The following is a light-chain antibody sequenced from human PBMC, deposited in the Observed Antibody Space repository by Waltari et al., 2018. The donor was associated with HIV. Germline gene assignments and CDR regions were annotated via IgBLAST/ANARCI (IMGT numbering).Light chain of an antibody. CDR2: EAS. CDR1: HDIKKH. V-gene: IGKV1-33*01. CDR3: QQSDTLWT. J-gene: IGKJ1*01. Sequence: GHTFTITCQASHDIKKHLNWYQQKPGEAPKILISEASNLEIGVPSRFSGTGSGRDFSLTISSLQPEDVATYYCQQSDTLWTFGQGTKVE.